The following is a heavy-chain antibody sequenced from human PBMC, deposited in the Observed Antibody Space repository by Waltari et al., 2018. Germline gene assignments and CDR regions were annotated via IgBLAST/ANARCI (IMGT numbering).Heavy chain of an antibody. CDR2: IYYSGST. V-gene: IGHV4-59*01. CDR1: GGSISSYY. J-gene: IGHJ6*03. Sequence: QVQLQESGPGLVKPSETLSLTCTVSGGSISSYYWSWLRQPPGTGLEWIGYIYYSGSTNHHPSRQSRVTISVDTSKNQFSLKLSSVTAADTAVDYCARGVVPAAIPHYYYYMDVWGKGTTVTISS. CDR3: ARGVVPAAIPHYYYYMDV. D-gene: IGHD2-2*02.